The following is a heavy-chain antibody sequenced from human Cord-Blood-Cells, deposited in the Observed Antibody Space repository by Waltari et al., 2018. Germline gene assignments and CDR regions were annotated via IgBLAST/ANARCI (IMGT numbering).Heavy chain of an antibody. J-gene: IGHJ5*02. Sequence: QVQLVQSGAEVKKPGASVKVSCKASGYTFTSYAMHWGRQAPGQRLEWMGWINAGNGNTKYSQKFQGRVTITRDTSASTAYMELSSLRSEDTAVYYCARAPPYSSGWYWFDPWGQGTLVTVSS. CDR1: GYTFTSYA. CDR2: INAGNGNT. V-gene: IGHV1-3*01. D-gene: IGHD6-19*01. CDR3: ARAPPYSSGWYWFDP.